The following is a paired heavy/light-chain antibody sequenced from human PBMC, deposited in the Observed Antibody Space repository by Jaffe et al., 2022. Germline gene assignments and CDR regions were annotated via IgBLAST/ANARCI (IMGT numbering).Light chain of an antibody. CDR1: KLGDKY. J-gene: IGLJ2*01. CDR2: QDS. V-gene: IGLV3-1*01. Sequence: SYELTQPPSVSVSPGQTASITCSGDKLGDKYACWYQQKPGQSPVLVIYQDSKRPSGIPERFSGSNSGNTATLTISGTQAMDEADYYCQAWDSSTSEVVFGGGTKLTVL. CDR3: QAWDSSTSEVV.
Heavy chain of an antibody. Sequence: EVQLLESGGGLVQPGGSLRLSCAASGFTFSSYAMSWVRQAPGKGLEWVSAISGSGGSTYYADSVKGRFTISRDNSKNTLYLQMNSLRAEDTAVYYCAKDGLRRSDYYGSEILSQSYFDYWGQGTLVTVSS. J-gene: IGHJ4*02. CDR3: AKDGLRRSDYYGSEILSQSYFDY. CDR2: ISGSGGST. V-gene: IGHV3-23*01. CDR1: GFTFSSYA. D-gene: IGHD3-10*01.